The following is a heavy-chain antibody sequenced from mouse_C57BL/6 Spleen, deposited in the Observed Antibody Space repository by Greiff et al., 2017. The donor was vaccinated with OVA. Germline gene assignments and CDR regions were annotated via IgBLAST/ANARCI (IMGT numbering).Heavy chain of an antibody. CDR2: INPYNGGT. CDR3: ARGLTTVVAPFAY. Sequence: EVQLQQSGPVLVKPGASVKMSCKASGYTFTDYYMNWVKQSHGKSLEWIGVINPYNGGTSYNQKFKGKATLTVDKSSSTAYMELNSLTSEDSAVYYCARGLTTVVAPFAYWGQGTLVTVSA. V-gene: IGHV1-19*01. CDR1: GYTFTDYY. J-gene: IGHJ3*01. D-gene: IGHD1-1*01.